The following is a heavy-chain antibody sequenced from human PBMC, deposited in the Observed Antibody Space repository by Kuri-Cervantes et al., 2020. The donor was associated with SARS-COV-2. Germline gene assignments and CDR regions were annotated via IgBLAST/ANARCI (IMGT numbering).Heavy chain of an antibody. CDR1: GFSLSNARMG. J-gene: IGHJ4*02. V-gene: IGHV2-26*01. CDR2: IFSNDEK. D-gene: IGHD3-3*01. CDR3: ARTPYGDFWSGYYYFDF. Sequence: SGPTLVKPTETLTLTCTVSGFSLSNARMGVSWIRQPPGKALEWLAHIFSNDEKSYSTSLKSRLTISKDTSKSQVVLTMTNMDPVDTATYYCARTPYGDFWSGYYYFDFWGQGALVTVSS.